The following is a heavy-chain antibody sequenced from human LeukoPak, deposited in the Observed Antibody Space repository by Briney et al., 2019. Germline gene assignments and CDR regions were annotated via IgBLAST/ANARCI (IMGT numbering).Heavy chain of an antibody. Sequence: PGGSLRLSCVASGFTFSTYTMNWVRQAPGKGLEWVSSISSSSSYIYYADSVRGRFTISRDNAKNSLYLQMSSLRVEDTAVYYCARDLKGHYCSGGSCYRPYYFDYWGQGTLVTVSS. J-gene: IGHJ4*02. D-gene: IGHD2-15*01. V-gene: IGHV3-21*01. CDR3: ARDLKGHYCSGGSCYRPYYFDY. CDR2: ISSSSSYI. CDR1: GFTFSTYT.